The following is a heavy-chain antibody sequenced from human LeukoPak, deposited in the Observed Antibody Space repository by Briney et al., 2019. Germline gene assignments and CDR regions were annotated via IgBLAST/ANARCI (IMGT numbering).Heavy chain of an antibody. D-gene: IGHD3-10*01. CDR1: GFTFSSYA. CDR2: ISYDGSNK. J-gene: IGHJ4*02. V-gene: IGHV3-30*04. Sequence: GGSLRLSCAASGFTFSSYAMHWVRQASGKGLEWVAVISYDGSNKYYADSVKGRFTISGDNSKNTLYLQMNSLRAEDTAVYYCARDVDTMVRGVVYWGQGTLVTVSS. CDR3: ARDVDTMVRGVVY.